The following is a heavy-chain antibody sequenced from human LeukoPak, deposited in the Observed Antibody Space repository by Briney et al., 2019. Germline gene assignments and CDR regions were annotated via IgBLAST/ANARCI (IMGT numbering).Heavy chain of an antibody. CDR2: IYYSGST. V-gene: IGHV4-59*01. D-gene: IGHD2-2*01. Sequence: PSETLSLTCTVSGGSISSYYWSWIRRPPGKGLEWIGYIYYSGSTNYNPSLKSRVTISVDTSKNQFSLKLSSVTAADTAVYYCARDSSTSDIPWGNWFDPWGQGTLVTVSS. CDR3: ARDSSTSDIPWGNWFDP. J-gene: IGHJ5*02. CDR1: GGSISSYY.